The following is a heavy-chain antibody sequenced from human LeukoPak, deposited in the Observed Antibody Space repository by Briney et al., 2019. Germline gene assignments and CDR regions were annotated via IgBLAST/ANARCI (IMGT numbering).Heavy chain of an antibody. CDR2: ISGDDHKT. D-gene: IGHD2-21*01. J-gene: IGHJ4*02. Sequence: GGSLRLSCATSGFTFDDFPMHWIRQVPGKGLEWVSLISGDDHKTHYVESVKGRFTISRDNNKNYLYLEMNSLTSDDTAVYYCAKERESDLWGLDHWGQGTLVTVSS. CDR1: GFTFDDFP. CDR3: AKERESDLWGLDH. V-gene: IGHV3-43*01.